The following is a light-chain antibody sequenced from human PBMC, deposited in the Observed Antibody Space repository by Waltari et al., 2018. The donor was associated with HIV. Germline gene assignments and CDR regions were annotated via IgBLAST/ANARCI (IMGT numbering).Light chain of an antibody. V-gene: IGKV4-1*01. CDR1: RTVLYNRNY. CDR3: QQYYTLRST. CDR2: WAS. J-gene: IGKJ4*01. Sequence: DIVMTQSPASLPVPLRATDNVTCTSTRTVLYNRNYLAWYQQKPGQARKVLIYWASTRAFGVPDRFSGSGSGTDFSLTISRVQADDVAIYYCQQYYTLRSTFGGGTKIEI.